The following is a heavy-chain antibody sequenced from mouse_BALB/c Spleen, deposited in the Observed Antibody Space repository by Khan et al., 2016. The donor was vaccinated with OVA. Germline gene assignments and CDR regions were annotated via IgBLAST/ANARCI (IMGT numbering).Heavy chain of an antibody. V-gene: IGHV1S56*01. CDR3: ARGDHSGTYAMDY. Sequence: QVQLQQPGPELVKPGASVRISCKASGSTFTNFYIHWVKQRPGQGLEWIGWIYPGNVNTKYNENFKGKATLTADKSSSTDYMLLSSLTSEDSAVYFCARGDHSGTYAMDYWGQGTSVIVSS. CDR1: GSTFTNFY. CDR2: IYPGNVNT. D-gene: IGHD3-3*01. J-gene: IGHJ4*01.